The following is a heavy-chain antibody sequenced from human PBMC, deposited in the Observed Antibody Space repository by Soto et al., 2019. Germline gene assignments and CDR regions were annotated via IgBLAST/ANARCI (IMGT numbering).Heavy chain of an antibody. CDR1: GFSLSTSGVG. V-gene: IGHV2-5*02. J-gene: IGHJ3*02. CDR3: AHLTSWGEGAPFDI. CDR2: FYWDDDK. D-gene: IGHD3-16*01. Sequence: QITLKESGPTLVKPTQTLTLTCIFSGFSLSTSGVGVGWIRQPPGKALEWLAVFYWDDDKRYSPSLKSRVTITRDTSKNQVVFTMTNMDPEDTGTFYCAHLTSWGEGAPFDIWGQGTKVTVSS.